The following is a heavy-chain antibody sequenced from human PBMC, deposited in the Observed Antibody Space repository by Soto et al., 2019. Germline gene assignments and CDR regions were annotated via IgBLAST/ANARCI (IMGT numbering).Heavy chain of an antibody. J-gene: IGHJ6*02. CDR2: ISGSGGST. D-gene: IGHD2-2*02. V-gene: IGHV3-23*01. Sequence: GGSLRLSCAASGFTFSSYAMSWVRQAPGKGLEWVSAISGSGGSTYYADSVKGRFTISRDNSKNTLYLQMSSLRAEDTAVYYCAKDKVGYCSSTSCYNYGMDVWGQGTTVTVSS. CDR1: GFTFSSYA. CDR3: AKDKVGYCSSTSCYNYGMDV.